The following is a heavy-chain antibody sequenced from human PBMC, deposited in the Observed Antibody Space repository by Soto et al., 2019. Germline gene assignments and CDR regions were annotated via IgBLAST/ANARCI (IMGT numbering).Heavy chain of an antibody. CDR2: INDDSSRT. CDR3: VKGGWLDF. J-gene: IGHJ5*01. D-gene: IGHD3-16*01. Sequence: EVQLLESGGGLVQPGGSLRLSCAASGFSFSTFEMSWVRQAPGRGLEWVSFINDDSSRTYYADAVKGRFTISRDNSKYTLYLQMNSLTAEDTAVYACVKGGWLDFWGQGTLVTVSS. V-gene: IGHV3-23*01. CDR1: GFSFSTFE.